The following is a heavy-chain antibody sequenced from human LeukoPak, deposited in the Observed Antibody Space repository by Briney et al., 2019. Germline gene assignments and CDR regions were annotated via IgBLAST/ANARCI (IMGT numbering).Heavy chain of an antibody. CDR2: INHSGST. V-gene: IGHV4-34*01. J-gene: IGHJ4*02. CDR1: GASLSGYY. Sequence: SETLSLTCTVYGASLSGYYWTWIRQPPGKGLEWIGEINHSGSTNYNLSLKSRVTISVDTSKNQFSLKLNSVTAADTAVYYCARGRLKFSSSSGLVYWGQGTLVTVSS. D-gene: IGHD6-6*01. CDR3: ARGRLKFSSSSGLVY.